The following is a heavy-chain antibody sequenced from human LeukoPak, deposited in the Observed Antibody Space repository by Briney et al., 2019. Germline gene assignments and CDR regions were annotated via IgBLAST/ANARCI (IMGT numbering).Heavy chain of an antibody. Sequence: GGSLRLSWAASGFTFSSYAMSWVRQAPGKGLEWVSAISGSGGSTYYADSVKGRFTISRDNSKNTLYLQMNSLRAEDTAVYYCAKAPKKYYYDSSGHFLYDYWGQGTLVTVSS. CDR3: AKAPKKYYYDSSGHFLYDY. CDR2: ISGSGGST. V-gene: IGHV3-23*01. J-gene: IGHJ4*02. CDR1: GFTFSSYA. D-gene: IGHD3-22*01.